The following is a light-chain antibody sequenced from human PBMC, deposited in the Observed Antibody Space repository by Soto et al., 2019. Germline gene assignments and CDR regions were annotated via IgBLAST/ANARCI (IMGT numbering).Light chain of an antibody. CDR1: QGISSA. J-gene: IGKJ4*01. Sequence: AIQLTQSPSSLSASVGDRVTITCRASQGISSALAWYQQKPGKAPKLLIYDASSLESGVPSRFSGRGSVTDFTLTISSLQPEDFATYYCQQFNSYPLFGGGTKVEIK. CDR2: DAS. CDR3: QQFNSYPL. V-gene: IGKV1-13*02.